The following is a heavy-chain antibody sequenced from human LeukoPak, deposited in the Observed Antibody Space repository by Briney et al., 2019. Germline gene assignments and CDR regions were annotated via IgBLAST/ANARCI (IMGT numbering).Heavy chain of an antibody. CDR2: VLYDGRNK. Sequence: GRFLRLSGAAPGLTLPSSAMDWGRRAPGKGLEWVAFVLYDGRNKDYADSVKGRFTISRDNSKNTLYLQMNSLRAEDTAVYYCARRTKGRNILTGYYRSTTNYGMDVWGQGTTVTVSS. CDR1: GLTLPSSA. CDR3: ARRTKGRNILTGYYRSTTNYGMDV. D-gene: IGHD3-9*01. J-gene: IGHJ6*02. V-gene: IGHV3-30-3*01.